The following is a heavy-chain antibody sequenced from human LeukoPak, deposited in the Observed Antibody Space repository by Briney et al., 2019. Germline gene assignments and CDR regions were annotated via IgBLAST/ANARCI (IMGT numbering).Heavy chain of an antibody. Sequence: GGSLSLSCATSGFTFNDYALYWVRQAPAPGLARVSGISWNSRSIAYADSVKGRFTITRDNAKNSLYLQMNSLRAEDMALYYCAKEGSSWSTFDYWGQGTLVTVSS. J-gene: IGHJ4*02. CDR2: ISWNSRSI. CDR1: GFTFNDYA. V-gene: IGHV3-9*03. D-gene: IGHD6-13*01. CDR3: AKEGSSWSTFDY.